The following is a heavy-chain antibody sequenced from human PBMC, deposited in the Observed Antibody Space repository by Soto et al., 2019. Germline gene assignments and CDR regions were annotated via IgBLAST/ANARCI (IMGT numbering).Heavy chain of an antibody. CDR1: GFTFSSYS. Sequence: PGGSLRLSCAASGFTFSSYSMNWVRQAPGKGLEWVSSISSSSSYIYCADSVKGRFTISRDNAKNSLYLQMNSLRAEDTAVYYCATIDTAMVEGWGQGALVTVSS. CDR2: ISSSSSYI. J-gene: IGHJ4*02. V-gene: IGHV3-21*01. D-gene: IGHD5-18*01. CDR3: ATIDTAMVEG.